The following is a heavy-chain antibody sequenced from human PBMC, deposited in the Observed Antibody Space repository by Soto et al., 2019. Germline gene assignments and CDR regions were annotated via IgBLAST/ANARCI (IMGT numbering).Heavy chain of an antibody. CDR2: ISSAGSYT. CDR3: VRDTRPYYASAELNFDY. CDR1: GFTFNNDC. D-gene: IGHD3-10*01. J-gene: IGHJ4*02. V-gene: IGHV3-21*01. Sequence: EVQLLESGGGLVKPGESLRLSCAASGFTFNNDCMNWVRQAPGKGLEWVSSISSAGSYTYYADSVKGRFTISRDNAKNSLYLQMDSLRAEDTAVYYCVRDTRPYYASAELNFDYWGQGTLVTVSS.